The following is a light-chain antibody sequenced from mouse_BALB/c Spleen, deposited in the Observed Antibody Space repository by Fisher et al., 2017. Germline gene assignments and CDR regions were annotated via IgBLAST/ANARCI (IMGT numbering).Light chain of an antibody. CDR3: QQWSSYPYT. V-gene: IGKV4-55*01. J-gene: IGKJ2*01. CDR1: SSVSS. CDR2: DTS. Sequence: IVLTQTTAIMSASLGERVTMTCTASSSVSSSYLHWYQQKPGSSPRLLIYDTSNLASGVPVRFSGSGSGTSYSLTISRMEAEDAATYYCQQWSSYPYTFGGGTKLEIK.